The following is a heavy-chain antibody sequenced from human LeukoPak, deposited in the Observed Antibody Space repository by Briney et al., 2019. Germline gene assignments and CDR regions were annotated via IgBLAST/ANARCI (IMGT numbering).Heavy chain of an antibody. Sequence: GASVKVSCKASGYTFTSYDINWVRQATGQGLEWMGWMNPNSGNTGYAQKFQGRVTITRNTSISTAYMELSSLRSEDTAVYYCASSLDYIWGRYHLDAFDIWGQGTMVTVSS. CDR1: GYTFTSYD. D-gene: IGHD3-16*01. J-gene: IGHJ3*02. CDR3: ASSLDYIWGRYHLDAFDI. CDR2: MNPNSGNT. V-gene: IGHV1-8*03.